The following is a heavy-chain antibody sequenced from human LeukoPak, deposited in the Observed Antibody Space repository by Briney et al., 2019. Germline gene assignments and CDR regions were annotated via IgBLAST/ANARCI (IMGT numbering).Heavy chain of an antibody. Sequence: ASVKVSCKASGYTFTSYGISWVRQAPGQGLEWMGWISAYNSNTNYAQKLQGRVTMTTDTSTSTAYMELRSLRSDDTAVYYCARSPDYGDENYYYYGMDVWGQGTTVTVSS. CDR1: GYTFTSYG. V-gene: IGHV1-18*01. D-gene: IGHD4-17*01. CDR2: ISAYNSNT. CDR3: ARSPDYGDENYYYYGMDV. J-gene: IGHJ6*02.